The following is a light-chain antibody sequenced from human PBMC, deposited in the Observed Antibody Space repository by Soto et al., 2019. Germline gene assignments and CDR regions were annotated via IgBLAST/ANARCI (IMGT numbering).Light chain of an antibody. V-gene: IGLV2-18*02. J-gene: IGLJ1*01. Sequence: QSVLTQPPSVSGSPGQSVTISCTGTSSDVGSYNRVSWYQQPPGTAPKLMIYEASNRPSGVPDRFSGSKSGNTASLTISGLQAEDEADYYCSSYTSRSTPYVFGTGTEVTVL. CDR2: EAS. CDR3: SSYTSRSTPYV. CDR1: SSDVGSYNR.